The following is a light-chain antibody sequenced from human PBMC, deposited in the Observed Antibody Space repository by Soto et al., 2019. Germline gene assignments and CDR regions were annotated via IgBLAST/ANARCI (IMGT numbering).Light chain of an antibody. Sequence: DIVMTQSPDALSVSLGERATINCKSSQTVFHSSYNKDFLAWYQQKPGQPPKLLFYWASTRESVVPARFSGGGSGTDFSLTISSLQPEDVAVYYCQQYYSSLTFGQGTKLEIK. V-gene: IGKV4-1*01. CDR1: QTVFHSSYNKDF. CDR3: QQYYSSLT. CDR2: WAS. J-gene: IGKJ2*01.